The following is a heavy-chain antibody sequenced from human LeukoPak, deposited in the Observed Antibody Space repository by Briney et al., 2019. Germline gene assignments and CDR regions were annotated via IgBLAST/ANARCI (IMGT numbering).Heavy chain of an antibody. CDR3: ARGKIKARLDY. CDR1: GGSFSGYY. D-gene: IGHD6-6*01. J-gene: IGHJ4*02. Sequence: PSETLSLTCAVYGGSFSGYYWSWIRQPPGKGLEWIGEINHSGSTNYNPSLTSRVTISVDTSKNQFSLKLSSVTAADTAVYYCARGKIKARLDYWGQGTLVTVSS. CDR2: INHSGST. V-gene: IGHV4-34*01.